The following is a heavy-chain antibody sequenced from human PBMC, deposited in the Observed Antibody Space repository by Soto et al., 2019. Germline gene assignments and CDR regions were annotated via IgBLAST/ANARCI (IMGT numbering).Heavy chain of an antibody. CDR2: INPRSGDT. CDR1: GYTFIGYY. J-gene: IGHJ5*02. V-gene: IGHV1-2*06. D-gene: IGHD1-26*01. CDR3: GRDGVGATPLGWFDP. Sequence: QVQLVQSGAEVKKPGASVKVPCKASGYTFIGYYIHWVRQAPGQGLECMGRINPRSGDTTYAQKFQGRLTMTRDTSISTAYLELSSLRSDDTAAYYCGRDGVGATPLGWFDPWGQGSLGTVSS.